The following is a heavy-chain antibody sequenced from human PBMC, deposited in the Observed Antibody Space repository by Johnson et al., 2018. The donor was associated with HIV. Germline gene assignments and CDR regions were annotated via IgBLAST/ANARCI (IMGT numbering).Heavy chain of an antibody. D-gene: IGHD1-26*01. V-gene: IGHV3-74*02. CDR1: GFTFSSYG. Sequence: VQLVESGGGVVQPGGSLRLSCAASGFTFSSYGMSWVRQAPGKGLVWVSRINSDGSSTSYADSVKGRFTISRDNPKNSLYLQMNNLRAEDTALYYCARRWELHSNAFDIWGQGTMVTVSS. J-gene: IGHJ3*02. CDR2: INSDGSST. CDR3: ARRWELHSNAFDI.